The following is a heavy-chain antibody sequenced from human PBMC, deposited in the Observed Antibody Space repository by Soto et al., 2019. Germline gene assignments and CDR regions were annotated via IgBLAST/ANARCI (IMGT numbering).Heavy chain of an antibody. CDR1: GFTSSSYG. D-gene: IGHD6-19*01. Sequence: GGSLRLSCAASGFTSSSYGMHWVRQAPGKGLEWVAVIPYDGSNKYYVDSVKGRFIISRDNSKNTLSLQMNSLRAEDTAVYYCAKDRVGSSGWYSYFDYWGQGTLVTVSS. V-gene: IGHV3-30*18. CDR3: AKDRVGSSGWYSYFDY. CDR2: IPYDGSNK. J-gene: IGHJ4*02.